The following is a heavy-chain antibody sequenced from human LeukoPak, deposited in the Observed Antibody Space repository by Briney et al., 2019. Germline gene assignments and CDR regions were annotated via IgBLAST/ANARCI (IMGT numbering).Heavy chain of an antibody. CDR2: IYHSGST. D-gene: IGHD6-19*01. CDR3: AYSSGWYDAFDI. Sequence: SETLSLTCTVSGYSISSGYYWGWIRQPPGKGLEWIGSIYHSGSTYYNPSLKSRVTISVDTSKNQFSLQLNSVTPEDTAVYYCAYSSGWYDAFDIWGQGTMVTVSS. CDR1: GYSISSGYY. V-gene: IGHV4-38-2*02. J-gene: IGHJ3*02.